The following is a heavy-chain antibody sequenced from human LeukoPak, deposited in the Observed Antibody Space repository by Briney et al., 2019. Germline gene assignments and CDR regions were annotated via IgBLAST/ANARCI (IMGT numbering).Heavy chain of an antibody. Sequence: GGSLRLSCAASGFTFSSYAMSWVRQAPGKGLEWVSAISGSGGSTYYADSVKGRFTISRDNSKNTLSLQMNSLGAEDTAVYYCARVPYDSIAYHYFDYWGQGTLLIVSS. J-gene: IGHJ4*02. CDR1: GFTFSSYA. CDR3: ARVPYDSIAYHYFDY. V-gene: IGHV3-23*01. D-gene: IGHD3-22*01. CDR2: ISGSGGST.